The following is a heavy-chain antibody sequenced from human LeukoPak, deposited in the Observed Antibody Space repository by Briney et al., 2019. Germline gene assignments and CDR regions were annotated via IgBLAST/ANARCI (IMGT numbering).Heavy chain of an antibody. J-gene: IGHJ5*02. CDR3: AQWRRNWFDP. CDR1: GFSLTTSGVG. D-gene: IGHD3-3*01. Sequence: SGPTLVKPTQTLTLTCTVSGFSLTTSGVGVGWIRQPPGKALEWLALIYWDDDKRYSPSLKSRLIITKDTSKNQVVLTMTNMDPVDTATYYCAQWRRNWFDPWGQGTLVTVSS. CDR2: IYWDDDK. V-gene: IGHV2-5*02.